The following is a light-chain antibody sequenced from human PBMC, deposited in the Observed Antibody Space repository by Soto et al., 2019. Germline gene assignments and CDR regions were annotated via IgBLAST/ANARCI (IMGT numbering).Light chain of an antibody. CDR2: DAS. CDR1: QSVSSC. J-gene: IGKJ5*01. CDR3: QQRSNWPVT. V-gene: IGKV3-11*01. Sequence: EIVLTQTPATLSLSPGERATLSCRASQSVSSCLAWYQQKPGQASRPVIYDASDRATGIPARFSGSGSGTDFTLTISSLEPEDFAVYYCQQRSNWPVTFGQGTRLEIK.